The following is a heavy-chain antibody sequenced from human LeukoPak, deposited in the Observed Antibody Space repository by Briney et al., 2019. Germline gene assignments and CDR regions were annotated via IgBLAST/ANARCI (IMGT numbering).Heavy chain of an antibody. V-gene: IGHV4-59*01. CDR2: IYYSGST. J-gene: IGHJ6*03. D-gene: IGHD4-11*01. CDR3: ARTEASNSYYYYYYMDV. CDR1: GGSISSYY. Sequence: SSETLSLTCTVYGGSISSYYWSWIRQPPGKGLEWIGYIYYSGSTNYNPSLKSQVTISVDTSKNQFSLKLSSVTAADTAVYYCARTEASNSYYYYYYMDVWGKGTTVTVSS.